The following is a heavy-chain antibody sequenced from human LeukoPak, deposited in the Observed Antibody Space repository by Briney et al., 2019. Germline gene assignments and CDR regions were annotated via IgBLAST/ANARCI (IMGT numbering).Heavy chain of an antibody. J-gene: IGHJ4*02. D-gene: IGHD2-15*01. Sequence: GGSLRLSCAASGFTFSNYATHWVRQAPGKGLEWVAVLSYDGSNKYYADSVKGRFTISRDNSKNTLYLQMNSLRAEDTAVYYCARGRDRFDYWGQGTLVTVSS. V-gene: IGHV3-30-3*01. CDR2: LSYDGSNK. CDR1: GFTFSNYA. CDR3: ARGRDRFDY.